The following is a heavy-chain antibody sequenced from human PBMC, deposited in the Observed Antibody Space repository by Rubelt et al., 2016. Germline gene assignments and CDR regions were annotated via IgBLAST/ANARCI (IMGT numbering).Heavy chain of an antibody. CDR3: ARVHRTAAGRPFDN. V-gene: IGHV4-34*01. CDR2: INHSGST. J-gene: IGHJ4*02. D-gene: IGHD6-13*01. CDR1: GGSFSASY. Sequence: QVQLQQWGAGLLKPSETLSLTCAVYGGSFSASYWSWIRQPPGKGLEWIGEINHSGSTNYNPSLKRRVTISVDTSKNQFSLKLSSVTAADTAVYYCARVHRTAAGRPFDNWGQGILVAVSS.